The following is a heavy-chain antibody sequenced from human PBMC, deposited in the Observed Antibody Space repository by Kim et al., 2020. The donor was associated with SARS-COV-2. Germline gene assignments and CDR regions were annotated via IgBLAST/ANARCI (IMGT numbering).Heavy chain of an antibody. Sequence: GGSLRLSCAASGFTFSSYAMSWVRQAPGKGLEWVSAISGSGGSTYYADSVKGRFTISRDNSKNTLYLQMNSLRAEDTAVYYCAKDYDIVVVPAPSPYSWGQGTLVTVSS. CDR2: ISGSGGST. CDR3: AKDYDIVVVPAPSPYS. D-gene: IGHD2-2*01. CDR1: GFTFSSYA. V-gene: IGHV3-23*01. J-gene: IGHJ4*02.